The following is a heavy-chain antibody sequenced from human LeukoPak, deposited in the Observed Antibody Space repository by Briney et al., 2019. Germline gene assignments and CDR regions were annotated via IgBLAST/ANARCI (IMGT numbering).Heavy chain of an antibody. CDR2: IWSDGSNK. CDR3: ARELFGSGSCPDG. V-gene: IGHV3-33*01. Sequence: GGSLRLSCSASGFTFSYYAIHWVRQAPGKGLEWVALIWSDGSNKYYADSVEGRITISRDNSKNTVYLQMDSLRAEDTAVYYCARELFGSGSCPDGWGQGTLVTVSS. CDR1: GFTFSYYA. D-gene: IGHD3-10*01. J-gene: IGHJ4*02.